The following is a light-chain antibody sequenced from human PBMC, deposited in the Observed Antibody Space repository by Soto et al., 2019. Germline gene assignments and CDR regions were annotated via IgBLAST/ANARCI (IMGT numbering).Light chain of an antibody. CDR3: SSYTTSSSYV. CDR2: EVT. CDR1: SSDVGGYNY. J-gene: IGLJ1*01. V-gene: IGLV2-14*01. Sequence: QSVLTQPASVSGSPGQSITISCTGTSSDVGGYNYVSWYQQHPGKAPKLMIYEVTSRPSGVSYRFSGSKSGNTASRTISGLQAEDEADYYCSSYTTSSSYVFGTGTKVTVL.